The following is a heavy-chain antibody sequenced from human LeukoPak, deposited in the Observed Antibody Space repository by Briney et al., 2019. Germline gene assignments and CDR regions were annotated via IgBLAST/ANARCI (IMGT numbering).Heavy chain of an antibody. CDR1: GFTFSSYS. D-gene: IGHD2-21*02. Sequence: GGSLRLSCAASGFTFSSYSMNWVRQAPGKGLEWVSSISNSSSCIYYADSVTGRFTIYRDNAKNSLYLQMNSLRAEDTAVYYCARDTDPYCGGDCDRDYWGQGTLVTVSS. CDR3: ARDTDPYCGGDCDRDY. CDR2: ISNSSSCI. V-gene: IGHV3-21*01. J-gene: IGHJ4*02.